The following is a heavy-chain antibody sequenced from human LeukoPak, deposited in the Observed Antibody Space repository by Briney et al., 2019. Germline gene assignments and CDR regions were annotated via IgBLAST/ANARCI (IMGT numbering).Heavy chain of an antibody. CDR3: ARIPGGYYYAMDV. D-gene: IGHD3-16*01. Sequence: PPGGSLRLSCAASGFTFSSYSMNWVREAPGKGLEWVSYISSRSSNIYYADSVKGRFTISRDNAKNSLYLQMNSLRDEDTAVYYCARIPGGYYYAMDVWGQGTTVTVSS. V-gene: IGHV3-48*02. J-gene: IGHJ6*02. CDR2: ISSRSSNI. CDR1: GFTFSSYS.